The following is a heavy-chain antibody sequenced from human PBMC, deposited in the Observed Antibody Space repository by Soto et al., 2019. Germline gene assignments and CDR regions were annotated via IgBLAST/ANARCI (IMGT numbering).Heavy chain of an antibody. CDR2: IYWNDDK. Sequence: SGPTLVNPTQTLTLTCTFSGFSLSTSGVGVGWIRQPPGKALEWLALIYWNDDKRYSPSLKSRLTITKDTSKNQVVLTMTNMDPVDTATYYCARGYCSGGSCYDWFDPWGQGTLVTVSS. D-gene: IGHD2-15*01. J-gene: IGHJ5*02. CDR3: ARGYCSGGSCYDWFDP. V-gene: IGHV2-5*01. CDR1: GFSLSTSGVG.